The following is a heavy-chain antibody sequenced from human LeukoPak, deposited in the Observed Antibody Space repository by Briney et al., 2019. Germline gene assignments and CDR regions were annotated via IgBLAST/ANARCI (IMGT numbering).Heavy chain of an antibody. V-gene: IGHV4-30-2*01. D-gene: IGHD2-2*01. CDR1: GGSISSGGYS. CDR2: IYHSGST. CDR3: AREVKDGDCSSTSCYEGIGGRDAFDI. J-gene: IGHJ3*02. Sequence: PSETLSLTCAVSGGSISSGGYSWSWIRQPPGKGLEWIGYIYHSGSTYYNPSLKSRVTISVDRSKNQFSLKLSSVTAADTAVYYCAREVKDGDCSSTSCYEGIGGRDAFDIWGQGTMVTVSS.